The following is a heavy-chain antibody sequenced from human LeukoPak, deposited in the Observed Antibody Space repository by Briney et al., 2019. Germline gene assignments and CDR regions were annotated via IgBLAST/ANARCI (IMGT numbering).Heavy chain of an antibody. CDR3: TRAPLRITIFGVVLSCMDV. D-gene: IGHD3-3*01. CDR1: GFTFADYA. CDR2: IRSKAYGATT. Sequence: GGSLRLSCTASGFTFADYAMSWVRQAPGKGLEWVGFIRSKAYGATTEEAASVKGRFTISRDDSKSIAYLQMNSLTAEDAAVYYCTRAPLRITIFGVVLSCMDVWGQGTTVTVS. J-gene: IGHJ6*02. V-gene: IGHV3-49*04.